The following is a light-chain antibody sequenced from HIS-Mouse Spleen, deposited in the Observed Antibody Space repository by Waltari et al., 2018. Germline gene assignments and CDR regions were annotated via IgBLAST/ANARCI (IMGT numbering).Light chain of an antibody. J-gene: IGLJ3*02. CDR2: YKSDSGK. CDR3: MIWHSSAWV. V-gene: IGLV5-45*02. CDR1: SGINVGTYR. Sequence: QAVLTQPSSLSASPGASASLTCTLRSGINVGTYRIYWYQQKPGSPPQYLLRYKSDSGKQSGCECPRRFYGSNDDSANAGILLIPELKSEDEADYYCMIWHSSAWVFGGGTKLTVL.